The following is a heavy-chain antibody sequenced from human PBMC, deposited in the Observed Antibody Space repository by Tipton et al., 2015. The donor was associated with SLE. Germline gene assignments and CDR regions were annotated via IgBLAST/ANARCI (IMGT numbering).Heavy chain of an antibody. CDR1: GGSISSGDYY. D-gene: IGHD2-21*02. CDR2: IYYSGSA. Sequence: TLSLTCTVSGGSISSGDYYWSWIRQHPGNGALEWIGHIYYSGSAYYNPSLKSRVAISLDTSKNQFSLKLSSVTAADTAVYYCAGYGGDSVGNWFDPWGQGILVTVSS. V-gene: IGHV4-31*03. J-gene: IGHJ5*02. CDR3: AGYGGDSVGNWFDP.